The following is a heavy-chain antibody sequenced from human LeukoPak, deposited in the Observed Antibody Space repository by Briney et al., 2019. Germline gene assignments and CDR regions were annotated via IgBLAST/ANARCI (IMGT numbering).Heavy chain of an antibody. CDR1: GGSISSYY. CDR2: IYTSGST. D-gene: IGHD3-22*01. CDR3: ASEYPGHYDIGGHNWFDP. Sequence: SETLSLTCTVSGGSISSYYWSWIRQPAGKGLEWIGRIYTSGSTNYNPSLKGRVTMSVDTSKNQFSLKLSSVTAADTAVYYCASEYPGHYDIGGHNWFDPWGQGTLVTVSS. V-gene: IGHV4-4*07. J-gene: IGHJ5*02.